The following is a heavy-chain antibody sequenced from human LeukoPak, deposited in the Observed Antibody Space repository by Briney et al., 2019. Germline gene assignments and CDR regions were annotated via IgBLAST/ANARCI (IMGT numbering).Heavy chain of an antibody. D-gene: IGHD2-2*01. Sequence: SETLSLTCTVSGGSISSYYWSWIRQPPGKGLEWIGYIYYRGSTNYNPPLKSRVTISVDTSKNQFSLKLTSVTAADTAVYYCARYCSTTTCYSPWFDPWGQGTLVTVSS. V-gene: IGHV4-59*08. J-gene: IGHJ5*02. CDR3: ARYCSTTTCYSPWFDP. CDR1: GGSISSYY. CDR2: IYYRGST.